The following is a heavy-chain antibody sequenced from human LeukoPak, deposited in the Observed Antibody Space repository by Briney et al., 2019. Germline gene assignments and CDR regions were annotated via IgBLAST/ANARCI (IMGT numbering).Heavy chain of an antibody. D-gene: IGHD1-26*01. CDR1: GFTFSTYA. V-gene: IGHV3-23*01. CDR3: ARPRGGAYAGAFDI. Sequence: GGSLRLSCAASGFTFSTYAMSWVRQAPGKGLEWVSAISGNRASGGGTYYADSVKGRFTISRDNAKNSPYLQMNSLRAEDTAVYYCARPRGGAYAGAFDIWGQGTMVTVSS. J-gene: IGHJ3*02. CDR2: ISGNRASGGGT.